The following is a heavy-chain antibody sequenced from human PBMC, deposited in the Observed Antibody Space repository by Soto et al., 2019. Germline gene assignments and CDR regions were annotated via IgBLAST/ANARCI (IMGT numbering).Heavy chain of an antibody. CDR3: SRDRGLGSYFYGMDV. Sequence: GGSLRLSCAASGFTSGFTLSAYSMNWFGKAPGKGLEWVASMDNSNSYIKYADSVKGRFTISRDNANNSLYLQMNSLRAADTAVYYCSRDRGLGSYFYGMDVWGQGTTVTVSS. J-gene: IGHJ6*02. D-gene: IGHD3-10*01. CDR1: GFTLSAYS. V-gene: IGHV3-21*01. CDR2: MDNSNSYI.